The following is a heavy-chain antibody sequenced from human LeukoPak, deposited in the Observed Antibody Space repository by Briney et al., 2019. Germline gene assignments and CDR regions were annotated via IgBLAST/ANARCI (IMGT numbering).Heavy chain of an antibody. CDR2: IRSKAYGGTT. CDR3: TRETSDYDDYGAASVQNLDY. Sequence: GGSLRLPCTASGFTFGDYAMCWVRQAPRKGLERVGFIRSKAYGGTTEYAASVKGRFTISRDDSKRIAYLQMNSLKTEDTAVYYCTRETSDYDDYGAASVQNLDYWSQGTLVTVSS. V-gene: IGHV3-49*04. J-gene: IGHJ4*02. CDR1: GFTFGDYA. D-gene: IGHD4-17*01.